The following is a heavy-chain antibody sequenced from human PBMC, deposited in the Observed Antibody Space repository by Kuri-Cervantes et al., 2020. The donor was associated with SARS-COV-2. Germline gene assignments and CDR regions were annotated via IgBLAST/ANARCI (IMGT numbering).Heavy chain of an antibody. CDR3: ARTYYYDSSGYYGHYFDY. Sequence: SETLSLTCTVSGGSISSYYWSWIRQPPGKGLEWIGYIYYSGSTNYNPSLKSRVTISVDTSKNQFSLKLSSVTAADTAVYYCARTYYYDSSGYYGHYFDYWGQGTLVTGSS. CDR2: IYYSGST. CDR1: GGSISSYY. V-gene: IGHV4-59*08. D-gene: IGHD3-22*01. J-gene: IGHJ4*02.